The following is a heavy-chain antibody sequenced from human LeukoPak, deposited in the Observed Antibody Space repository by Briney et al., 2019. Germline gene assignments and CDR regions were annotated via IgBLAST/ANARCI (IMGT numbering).Heavy chain of an antibody. CDR3: AKGITGTRGAFDI. V-gene: IGHV3-9*03. D-gene: IGHD1-7*01. Sequence: PGGSLRLSCAASGFTFDDYAMHWVRQAPGEGLEWVSGISWNSGSIGYADSVKGRFTISRDNAKNSLYLQMNSLRAEDMALYYCAKGITGTRGAFDIWGQGTMVTVSS. J-gene: IGHJ3*02. CDR1: GFTFDDYA. CDR2: ISWNSGSI.